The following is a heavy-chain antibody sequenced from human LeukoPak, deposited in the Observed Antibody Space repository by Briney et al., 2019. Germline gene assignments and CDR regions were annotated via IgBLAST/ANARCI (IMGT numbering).Heavy chain of an antibody. CDR3: ARGTYERSWGGAFDI. CDR2: IYHSGST. V-gene: IGHV4-4*02. CDR1: GGSISSSNW. D-gene: IGHD1-26*01. J-gene: IGHJ3*02. Sequence: PSETLSLTCAVSGGSISSSNWWSWVRQPPGKGLEWIGEIYHSGSTNYNPSLKSRVTISVDTSKNQFSLKLSSVTAADTAVYYCARGTYERSWGGAFDIWGQGTMVTVSS.